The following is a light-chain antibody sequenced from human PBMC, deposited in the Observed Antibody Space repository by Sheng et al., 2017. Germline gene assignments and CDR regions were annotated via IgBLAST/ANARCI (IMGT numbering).Light chain of an antibody. V-gene: IGLV1-40*01. CDR3: QSYDTGLSGSV. CDR1: SSNIGAGYD. Sequence: QSVLTQPPSVSGAPGQRVTISCTGSSSNIGAGYDVHWYQQLPGTAPKLLIYYNTNRPSGVPDRFSGSKSGTSASLAITGLQAEDEADYYCQSYDTGLSGSVFGGGTQADRP. CDR2: YNT. J-gene: IGLJ3*02.